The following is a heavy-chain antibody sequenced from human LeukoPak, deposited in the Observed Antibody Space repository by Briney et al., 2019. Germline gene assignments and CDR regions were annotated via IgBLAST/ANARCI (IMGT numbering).Heavy chain of an antibody. V-gene: IGHV4-34*01. D-gene: IGHD2-15*01. CDR2: INHSGST. CDR3: ARGKWGFTDRAFDL. CDR1: GGSFSGYY. J-gene: IGHJ3*01. Sequence: SETLSLTCAVYGGSFSGYYWSCIRQPPGKGLEWIGEINHSGSTNYNPSLKSRVTISVDTSKNQFSLKLSSVTAADTAVYYCARGKWGFTDRAFDLWGQGTMVTVSS.